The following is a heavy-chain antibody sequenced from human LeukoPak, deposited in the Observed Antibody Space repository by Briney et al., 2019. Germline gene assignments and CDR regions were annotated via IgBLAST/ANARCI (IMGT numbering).Heavy chain of an antibody. CDR1: GGTFSSHG. CDR2: TIPILGTE. J-gene: IGHJ2*01. V-gene: IGHV1-69*04. Sequence: SVKVSCKASGGTFSSHGINWVRQAPGQGLEWMGRTIPILGTENYAQKFQGRVTITADKSTSTAYMELSSLTSEDTAVYYCARQLVSGCDSNGLYFDLWGRGTLVTVSS. D-gene: IGHD5-12*01. CDR3: ARQLVSGCDSNGLYFDL.